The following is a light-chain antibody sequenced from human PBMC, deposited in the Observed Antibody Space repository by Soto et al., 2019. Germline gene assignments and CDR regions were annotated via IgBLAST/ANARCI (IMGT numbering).Light chain of an antibody. CDR3: VLYMGSGISV. V-gene: IGLV8-61*01. Sequence: QTVVTQDPSFSVSPGGTVTLTCGLSSGSVSTNYYPSWYQQTPGQAPRTLIYSTNTRSSGVPDRFSGSILGNKAALTITGAQADAECDYYCVLYMGSGISVFGGGTKLTVL. CDR2: STN. J-gene: IGLJ2*01. CDR1: SGSVSTNYY.